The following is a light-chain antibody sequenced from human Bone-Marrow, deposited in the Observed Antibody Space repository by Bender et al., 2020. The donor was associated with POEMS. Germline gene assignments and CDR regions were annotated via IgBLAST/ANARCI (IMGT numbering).Light chain of an antibody. V-gene: IGLV1-47*01. J-gene: IGLJ2*01. CDR1: SSNVGRDN. CDR2: NDK. CDR3: ATWDASLNGLV. Sequence: QSVLTQPPSASGTPGQRVTISCSGSSSNVGRDNVYWYQQLPGTAPKLLIYNDKQRPSGVPDRFSGSKSDTFASLAISGLRSEDEADYYCATWDASLNGLVFGGGTKLTVL.